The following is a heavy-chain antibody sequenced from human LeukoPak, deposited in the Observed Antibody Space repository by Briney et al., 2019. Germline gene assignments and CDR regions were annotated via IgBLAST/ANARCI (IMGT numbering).Heavy chain of an antibody. CDR1: GGSISSYY. J-gene: IGHJ4*02. CDR2: IYTSGST. Sequence: PSETLSLTCTVSGGSISSYYWSWIRQPAGKGLEWIGRIYTSGSTNYNPSLKSRVTMSVDTSKNQFSLKLSSVTAADTAVYYCARDSTWVLRYLDWPYYFDYWGQGTLVTVSS. CDR3: ARDSTWVLRYLDWPYYFDY. D-gene: IGHD3-9*01. V-gene: IGHV4-4*07.